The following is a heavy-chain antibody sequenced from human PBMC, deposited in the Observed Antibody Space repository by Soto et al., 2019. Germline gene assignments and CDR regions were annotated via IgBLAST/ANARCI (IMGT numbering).Heavy chain of an antibody. V-gene: IGHV3-23*01. CDR2: ISGSGGST. CDR1: GFTFSSYA. Sequence: PGGSLRLSCAASGFTFSSYAMSWVRQAPGKGLEWVSAISGSGGSTYYADSVKGRFTISRDNSKNTLYLQMNSLRAEDTAVYYCAKVLPGIAAAFGHFDYWGQGTLVTVSS. CDR3: AKVLPGIAAAFGHFDY. D-gene: IGHD6-13*01. J-gene: IGHJ4*02.